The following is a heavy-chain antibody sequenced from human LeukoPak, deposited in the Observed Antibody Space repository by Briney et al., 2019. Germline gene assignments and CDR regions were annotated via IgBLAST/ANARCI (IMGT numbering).Heavy chain of an antibody. Sequence: GESLKISCKTSGYNFLNYWIVWVRQMPGKGLEWMGIIFPRDSDTRYSPSFEGQVTISADKYITTAYVQWDSLQASDTAMYYCARAMASVSHAVDVWGQGTTVTASS. CDR3: ARAMASVSHAVDV. CDR2: IFPRDSDT. V-gene: IGHV5-51*01. CDR1: GYNFLNYW. D-gene: IGHD5-18*01. J-gene: IGHJ6*02.